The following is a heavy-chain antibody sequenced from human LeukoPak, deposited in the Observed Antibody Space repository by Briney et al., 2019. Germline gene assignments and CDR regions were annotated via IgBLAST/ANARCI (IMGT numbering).Heavy chain of an antibody. J-gene: IGHJ4*02. V-gene: IGHV4-39*07. Sequence: SETLSLTCTVSGGSISSSSYYWGWIRQPPGKGLEWIGSIYYSGSTYYNPSLKSRVTISVDKSKNQFSLELTSVTAADTAVYFCARDRRGSRGYALDYWGQGTLVTVSS. CDR3: ARDRRGSRGYALDY. D-gene: IGHD2-2*01. CDR2: IYYSGST. CDR1: GGSISSSSYY.